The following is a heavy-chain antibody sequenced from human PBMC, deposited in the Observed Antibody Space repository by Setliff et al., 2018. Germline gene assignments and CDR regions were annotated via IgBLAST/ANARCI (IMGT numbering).Heavy chain of an antibody. CDR2: VYSNVGT. CDR1: GGSISSGGYY. Sequence: PSETLSLTCTVSGGSISSGGYYWSWIRQHPGKGLEWIGRVYSNVGTNFNPSLKSRVTMSVDASKNQISLKLMSVAAADTAMYYCARSLRRTFRRLDWLGFFGDWGQGAMVTVSS. V-gene: IGHV4-39*07. D-gene: IGHD3-9*01. CDR3: ARSLRRTFRRLDWLGFFGD. J-gene: IGHJ4*02.